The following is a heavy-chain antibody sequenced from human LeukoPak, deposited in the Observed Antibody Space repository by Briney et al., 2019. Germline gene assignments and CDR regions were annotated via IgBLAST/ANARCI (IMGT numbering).Heavy chain of an antibody. CDR1: GFTFSSYW. CDR2: IKQDGSEK. D-gene: IGHD4-17*01. CDR3: AKDQHGDYGFLFDY. Sequence: GGSLRLSCAASGFTFSSYWMSWVRQAPGKGLEWVANIKQDGSEKYYVDSVKGRFTISRDNAKNSLYLQMNSLRAEDTAVYYCAKDQHGDYGFLFDYWGQGTLVTVSS. J-gene: IGHJ4*02. V-gene: IGHV3-7*01.